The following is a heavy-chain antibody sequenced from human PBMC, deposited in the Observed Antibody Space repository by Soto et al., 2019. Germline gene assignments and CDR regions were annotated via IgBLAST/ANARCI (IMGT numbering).Heavy chain of an antibody. CDR1: GITFSTYA. V-gene: IGHV3-48*03. J-gene: IGHJ6*02. D-gene: IGHD3-22*01. Sequence: PGGSLRLSCAASGITFSTYAMSWVRQAPGKGLEWVSYISSSGSTIYYADSVKGRFTISRDNAKNSLYLQMNSLRAEDTAVYYCAMIVVSFDGMDVWGQGTTVTVSS. CDR3: AMIVVSFDGMDV. CDR2: ISSSGSTI.